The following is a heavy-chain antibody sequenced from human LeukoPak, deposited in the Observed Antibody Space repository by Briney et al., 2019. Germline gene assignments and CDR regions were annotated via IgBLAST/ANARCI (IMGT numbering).Heavy chain of an antibody. CDR2: VDHTGST. J-gene: IGHJ6*03. D-gene: IGHD1-1*01. CDR1: DDSITMYY. CDR3: ARGRVSSSTWYSTYYYYFYMDV. Sequence: SETLSLTCSVSDDSITMYYWTWIWQPPGKGLEWIGYVDHTGSTNFNPSLNGRVSISRDTTNNLFSLRLRSVTAADTAVYFCARGRVSSSTWYSTYYYYFYMDVWGKGTTVTVSS. V-gene: IGHV4-59*01.